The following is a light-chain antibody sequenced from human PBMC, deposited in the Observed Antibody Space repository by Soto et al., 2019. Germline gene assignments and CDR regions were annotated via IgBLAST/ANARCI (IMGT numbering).Light chain of an antibody. V-gene: IGLV2-23*01. J-gene: IGLJ2*01. CDR2: EGS. CDR3: CSYAGSSTS. Sequence: QSALTQPASVSGSPGQSITIFCTGTSSDVGSYNLVSWYQQHPGKAPKLMIYEGSKRPSGVSNRFSGSKSGNTASLTISGLQAEDEADYYCCSYAGSSTSFGGGTKLTVL. CDR1: SSDVGSYNL.